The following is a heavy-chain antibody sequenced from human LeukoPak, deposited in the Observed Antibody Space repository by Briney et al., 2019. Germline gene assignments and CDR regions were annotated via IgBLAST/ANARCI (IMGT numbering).Heavy chain of an antibody. D-gene: IGHD1-7*01. V-gene: IGHV4-59*10. CDR2: IYTSGST. Sequence: PSETLSLTCAVSGGSISSNYWSWVRQPAGKGLEWIGRIYTSGSTNYNPSLKSRITMSVDKSKNQLSLRLSSVTAADTAVYYCARGELELLAFDGWGQGTMVTASS. J-gene: IGHJ3*01. CDR1: GGSISSNY. CDR3: ARGELELLAFDG.